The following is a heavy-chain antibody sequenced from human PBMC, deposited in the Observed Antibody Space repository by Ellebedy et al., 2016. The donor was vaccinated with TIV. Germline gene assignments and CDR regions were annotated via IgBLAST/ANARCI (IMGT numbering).Heavy chain of an antibody. CDR3: ARSTYAGLDF. J-gene: IGHJ1*01. CDR1: GYSFSSYN. D-gene: IGHD3-16*01. Sequence: ASVKVSXXASGYSFSSYNIHWVRQAPGQSLEWLGFIHAGTGNTKYSLKFQGTVTFSRETSANVAYMELTSLMSEDTAIYYCARSTYAGLDFWGQGTLVTVSS. V-gene: IGHV1-3*01. CDR2: IHAGTGNT.